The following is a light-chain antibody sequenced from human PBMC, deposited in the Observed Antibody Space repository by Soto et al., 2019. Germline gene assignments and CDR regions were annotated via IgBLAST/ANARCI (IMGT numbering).Light chain of an antibody. CDR1: ESVSSN. Sequence: EIVLTQSPATLSVSPGGRATLSCRASESVSSNLPWYQQKPGQAPRLLIYGASTRATGIPARFSGSGSGTEFTLTISSLQSEDFAVYYCKKSNNWPETFG. V-gene: IGKV3-15*01. J-gene: IGKJ1*01. CDR3: KKSNNWPET. CDR2: GAS.